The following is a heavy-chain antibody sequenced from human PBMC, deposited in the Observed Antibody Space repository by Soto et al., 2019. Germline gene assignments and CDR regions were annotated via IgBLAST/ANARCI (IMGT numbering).Heavy chain of an antibody. J-gene: IGHJ6*02. CDR1: GYTFTSYY. Sequence: ASVKVSCKASGYTFTSYYMHWVRQAPGQGLEWMGIINPSGGSTSYAQKFQGRVTMTRDTSTSTVYMELSSLRSEDTAVYYCARDITMIVVVIPSSYYYGMDVWGQGTTVTVSS. V-gene: IGHV1-46*01. CDR2: INPSGGST. CDR3: ARDITMIVVVIPSSYYYGMDV. D-gene: IGHD3-22*01.